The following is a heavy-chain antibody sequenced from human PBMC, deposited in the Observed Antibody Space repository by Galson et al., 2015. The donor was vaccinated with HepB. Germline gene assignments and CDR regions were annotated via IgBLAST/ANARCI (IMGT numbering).Heavy chain of an antibody. J-gene: IGHJ6*03. CDR1: GYTFTSYA. CDR3: ARAREGGPNGWDHYYYMDV. Sequence: SVKVSCKASGYTFTSYAMNWVRQAPGQGLEWMGWINTNTGNPTYAQGLTGRFVFSLDTSVSTAYLQISSLKAEDTAVYYCARAREGGPNGWDHYYYMDVWGKGTTVTVSS. CDR2: INTNTGNP. V-gene: IGHV7-4-1*02. D-gene: IGHD3-16*01.